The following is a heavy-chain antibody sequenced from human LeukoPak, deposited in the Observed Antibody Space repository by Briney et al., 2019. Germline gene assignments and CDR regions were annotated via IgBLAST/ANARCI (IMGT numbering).Heavy chain of an antibody. Sequence: SETLSLTCAVAAGSISNHYWSWMRQSPGKGLEWIAYIFYTGSYNYTPSLKSRVYISVDTSKNQFSLNLTSVTAADTAVYYCARGRSSLDLWGQGTLVTVSS. CDR3: ARGRSSLDL. J-gene: IGHJ5*02. V-gene: IGHV4-59*11. D-gene: IGHD6-19*01. CDR1: AGSISNHY. CDR2: IFYTGSY.